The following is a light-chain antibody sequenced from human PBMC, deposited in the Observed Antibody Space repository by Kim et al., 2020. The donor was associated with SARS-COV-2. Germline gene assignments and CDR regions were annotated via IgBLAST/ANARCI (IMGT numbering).Light chain of an antibody. CDR1: KLGDKY. J-gene: IGLJ2*01. CDR3: RAGAGSPVV. CDR2: QDS. Sequence: SYELTQPPSVSVSPGQTASITCSGDKLGDKYACWFQQKPGQSPVLVIYQDSKRPSGFPERFSGSNFGNTATLTISGTQAMDEPDYSFRAGAGSPVV. V-gene: IGLV3-1*01.